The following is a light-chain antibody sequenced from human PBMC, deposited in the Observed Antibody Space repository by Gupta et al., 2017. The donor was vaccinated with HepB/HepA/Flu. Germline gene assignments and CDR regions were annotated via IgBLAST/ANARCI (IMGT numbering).Light chain of an antibody. CDR1: QRVSSSY. CDR3: QQYGSSRLT. V-gene: IGKV3-20*01. Sequence: EIVLTQSPGTLSLSPGERATLSSRASQRVSSSYLAWYQQKPGQAPRLLIYGASSRATGIPDRFSGSGSGTDFTLTISRLEPEDVAVYYCQQYGSSRLTFGGGTKVEIK. J-gene: IGKJ4*01. CDR2: GAS.